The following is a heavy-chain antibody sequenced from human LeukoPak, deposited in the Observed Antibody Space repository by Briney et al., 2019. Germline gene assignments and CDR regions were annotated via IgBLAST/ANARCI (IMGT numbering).Heavy chain of an antibody. V-gene: IGHV1-46*01. CDR1: GYTFTSNY. CDR2: IYPRDGST. Sequence: ASVKVSCTASGYTFTSNYIHWVRQAPGQGLEWMGMIYPRDGSTSYAQKFQGRVTVTRDTSTSTVHMELSGLRSEDTAVYYCARDQEGFDYWGQGTLVTISS. CDR3: ARDQEGFDY. J-gene: IGHJ4*02.